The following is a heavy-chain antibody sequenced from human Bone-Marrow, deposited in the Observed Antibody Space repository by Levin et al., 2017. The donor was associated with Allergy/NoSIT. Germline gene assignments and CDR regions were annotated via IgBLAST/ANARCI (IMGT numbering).Heavy chain of an antibody. V-gene: IGHV1-46*03. CDR2: INPSGGSP. D-gene: IGHD2-15*01. CDR3: AGEFVVVVVAAAPPRDSDAFDV. Sequence: ASVKVSCKASGYTFTSYYMHWVRQAPGQGLEWMGIINPSGGSPTYAQKLQGRVTMTRDTSTSTVYMELSSLRSEDTTVYYCAGEFVVVVVAAAPPRDSDAFDVWGQGTMVTVSS. J-gene: IGHJ3*01. CDR1: GYTFTSYY.